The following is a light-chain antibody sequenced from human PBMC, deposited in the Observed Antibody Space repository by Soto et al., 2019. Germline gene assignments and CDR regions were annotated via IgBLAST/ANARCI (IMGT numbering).Light chain of an antibody. Sequence: DIQMTQSPSSVSASVGDRVTITCRASQGIASWLAWYQQKGGKAPKLLIFAASSLQSGVPSRFSGSGSGTDFTLTINSLQPEDFATYYCQQSSSSPRTFGQGTTLEIK. CDR1: QGIASW. J-gene: IGKJ1*01. CDR2: AAS. V-gene: IGKV1D-12*01. CDR3: QQSSSSPRT.